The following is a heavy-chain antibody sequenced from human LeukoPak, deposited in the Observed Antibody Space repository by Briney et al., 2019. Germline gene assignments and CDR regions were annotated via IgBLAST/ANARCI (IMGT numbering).Heavy chain of an antibody. CDR3: ARRSYYDSSGYYPHSAFDI. CDR1: GYSFTSYW. CDR2: IYPGDSDT. J-gene: IGHJ3*02. V-gene: IGHV5-51*01. D-gene: IGHD3-22*01. Sequence: GESLKISCKGSGYSFTSYWISWVRQMPGKGLEWMGIIYPGDSDTRYSPSFQGQVTISADKSISTAYLQWSSLKASDTAMYYSARRSYYDSSGYYPHSAFDIWGQGTMVTVSS.